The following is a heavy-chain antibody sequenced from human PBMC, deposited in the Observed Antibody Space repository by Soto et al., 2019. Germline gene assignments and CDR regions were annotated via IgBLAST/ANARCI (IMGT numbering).Heavy chain of an antibody. CDR2: INTGNGYT. Sequence: ASVKVSCKASGYTFTTYAIHWVRQAPGQRLEWMGWINTGNGYTKYSQNFQGRVTITRDTSASTAYMELSSLRSEDTAVYYCARALCGGDCYRYHFDYWGQGTLVTVSS. J-gene: IGHJ4*02. CDR1: GYTFTTYA. V-gene: IGHV1-3*04. D-gene: IGHD2-21*02. CDR3: ARALCGGDCYRYHFDY.